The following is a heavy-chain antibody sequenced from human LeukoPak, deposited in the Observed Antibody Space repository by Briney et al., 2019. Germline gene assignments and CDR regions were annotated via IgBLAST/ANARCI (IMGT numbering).Heavy chain of an antibody. Sequence: ASVKVSCKASGYTFTSYAMNWVRQAPGQGLEWMGWINTNTGNPTYAQGFTGRFVFSLDTSVSTAYLQISSLKAEDSAVYYCARDKRGIAAAGDNFDYWGQGTLVTVCS. CDR1: GYTFTSYA. D-gene: IGHD6-13*01. CDR3: ARDKRGIAAAGDNFDY. CDR2: INTNTGNP. J-gene: IGHJ4*02. V-gene: IGHV7-4-1*02.